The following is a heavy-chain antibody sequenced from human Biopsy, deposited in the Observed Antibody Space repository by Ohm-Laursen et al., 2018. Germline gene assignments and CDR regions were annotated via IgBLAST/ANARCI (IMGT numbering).Heavy chain of an antibody. CDR1: GGSVSSYS. Sequence: TLSLTCTVSGGSVSSYSWSWIRQPAGKGLEWIGHIYTSGITNYNPSLKSRVTMSVDTSKNKFSLRVGSVTAADTAVYYCARDRDRRGWFDPWGQGTLVTVSS. CDR2: IYTSGIT. D-gene: IGHD1-14*01. V-gene: IGHV4-4*07. CDR3: ARDRDRRGWFDP. J-gene: IGHJ5*02.